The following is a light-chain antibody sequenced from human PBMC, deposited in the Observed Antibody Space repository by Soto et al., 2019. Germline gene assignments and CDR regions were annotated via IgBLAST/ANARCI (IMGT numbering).Light chain of an antibody. CDR3: CSYGGSFPYV. CDR1: SSDVGAYNS. Sequence: QSVLAQPASVSGSPGQSITISCTGTSSDVGAYNSVSWYQQHPHRAPQVIIYKGTQRPSGVSNRFSGSTSGNAASLAISALQADEEADYFCCSYGGSFPYVFGTGTKGTVL. V-gene: IGLV2-23*01. CDR2: KGT. J-gene: IGLJ1*01.